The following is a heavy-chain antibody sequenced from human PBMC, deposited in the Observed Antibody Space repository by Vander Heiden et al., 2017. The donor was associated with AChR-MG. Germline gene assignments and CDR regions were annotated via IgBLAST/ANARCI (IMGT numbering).Heavy chain of an antibody. V-gene: IGHV3-21*01. CDR2: ISSSSSYI. J-gene: IGHJ3*02. Sequence: EVQLVESGGGLVKPGGSLRLSCAASGFTFSSYSMNWVRQAPGKGLEWVSSISSSSSYIYYADSVKGRFTISRDNAKNSLYLQMNSLRAEDTAVYYCARDIHDFWSARTAAFDIWGQGTMVTVSS. CDR1: GFTFSSYS. CDR3: ARDIHDFWSARTAAFDI. D-gene: IGHD3-3*01.